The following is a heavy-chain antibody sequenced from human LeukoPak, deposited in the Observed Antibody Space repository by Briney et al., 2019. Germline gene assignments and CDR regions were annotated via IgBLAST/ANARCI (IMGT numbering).Heavy chain of an antibody. CDR2: ISSGSDYT. V-gene: IGHV3-11*06. D-gene: IGHD1-26*01. J-gene: IGHJ6*02. CDR3: AKVVSGSYSYYYYGVDV. Sequence: GGSLRLSCAASGFTFSDYYMSWIRQAPGKGLEWISYISSGSDYTNYADSVKGRFTISRDNSKNTLYLQMNSLRAEDTAVYYYAKVVSGSYSYYYYGVDVWGQGTTVTVSS. CDR1: GFTFSDYY.